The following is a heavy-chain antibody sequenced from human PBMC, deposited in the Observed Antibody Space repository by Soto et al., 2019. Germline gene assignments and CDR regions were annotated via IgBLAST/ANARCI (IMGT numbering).Heavy chain of an antibody. CDR2: INPNSGGT. J-gene: IGHJ6*03. CDR1: GYTFTGYY. CDR3: ASEGGKQLVRYYYYMDV. D-gene: IGHD6-6*01. Sequence: AASVKVSCKASGYTFTGYYMHWVRQAPGQGLEWMGWINPNSGGTNYAQKFQGWVTMTRDTSISTAYMELSRLRSDDTAVYYCASEGGKQLVRYYYYMDVWGKGTTVTVSS. V-gene: IGHV1-2*04.